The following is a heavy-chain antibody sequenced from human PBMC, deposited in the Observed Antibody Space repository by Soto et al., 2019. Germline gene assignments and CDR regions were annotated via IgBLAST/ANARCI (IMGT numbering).Heavy chain of an antibody. CDR3: PPLGPP. V-gene: IGHV3-15*07. CDR1: GFNFSDAW. CDR2: VKTKTDGGTT. J-gene: IGHJ4*02. Sequence: EVQLVESGGGLVKPGGSLRLSCAASGFNFSDAWMNWVRQAPGKGLEWVGHVKTKTDGGTTEYAASVKGRFIVSRDDSRNTLSLQITSRKSEDTALYYCPPLGPPGGQGTLVVVSS.